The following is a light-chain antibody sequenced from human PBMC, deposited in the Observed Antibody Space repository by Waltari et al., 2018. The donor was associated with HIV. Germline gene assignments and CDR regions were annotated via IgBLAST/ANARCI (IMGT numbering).Light chain of an antibody. CDR1: QSNIIN. Sequence: EIVMTQSPATLSGSPGEGVTLSCRASQSNIINLAWYQQKPGQAPRLLMFGTSNRATGVPARFSGSGSGTEFSLTISSLQSEDFAVYYCQQYNNWPLTFGGGTKVEIK. J-gene: IGKJ4*01. V-gene: IGKV3-15*01. CDR2: GTS. CDR3: QQYNNWPLT.